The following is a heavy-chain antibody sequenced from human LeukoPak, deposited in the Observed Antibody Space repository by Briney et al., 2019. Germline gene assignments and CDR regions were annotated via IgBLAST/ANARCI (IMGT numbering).Heavy chain of an antibody. CDR2: INHSGST. D-gene: IGHD2-15*01. Sequence: SDTLSLTCAVYGGSFSGYYWSWIRQPPGKGLEWIGEINHSGSTNYNPSLKSRVTISVDTSKNQFSLKLSSVTAADTAVYYCARRKGYCSGGSCYSNKNWFDPWGQGTLVTVSS. CDR1: GGSFSGYY. CDR3: ARRKGYCSGGSCYSNKNWFDP. V-gene: IGHV4-34*01. J-gene: IGHJ5*02.